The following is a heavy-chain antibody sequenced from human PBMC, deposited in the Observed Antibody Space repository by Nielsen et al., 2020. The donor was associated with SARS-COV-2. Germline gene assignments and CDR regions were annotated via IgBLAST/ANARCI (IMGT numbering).Heavy chain of an antibody. CDR3: ARVAMGMTAVTTNWYFDL. D-gene: IGHD4-17*01. Sequence: GGSLRLSCGVAGFTLTTYTMIWVRQPPGKGLEWVSSISGSGSYIYYADSVKGRFTISRDTARNSLYLHMNSLRAEDTAVYFCARVAMGMTAVTTNWYFDLWGRGTLVTVSS. CDR2: ISGSGSYI. V-gene: IGHV3-21*01. J-gene: IGHJ2*01. CDR1: GFTLTTYT.